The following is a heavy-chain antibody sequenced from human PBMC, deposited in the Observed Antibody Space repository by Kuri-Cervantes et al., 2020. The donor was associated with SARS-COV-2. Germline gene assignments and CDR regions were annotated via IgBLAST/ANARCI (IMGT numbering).Heavy chain of an antibody. CDR1: GYSFTSYW. CDR3: APGLVVPAVMRDY. J-gene: IGHJ4*02. D-gene: IGHD2-2*01. V-gene: IGHV5-51*01. Sequence: GGSLRLSCKGSGYSFTSYWIGWVRQMPGKGLEWMGIIYPGDSDTRYSPSFQGQVTISADKFISTAYLQWSCLKASHTAMYYCAPGLVVPAVMRDYRGQGTLVTVSS. CDR2: IYPGDSDT.